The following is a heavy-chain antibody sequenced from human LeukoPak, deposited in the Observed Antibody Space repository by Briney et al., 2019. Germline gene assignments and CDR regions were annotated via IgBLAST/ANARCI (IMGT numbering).Heavy chain of an antibody. CDR1: GVSISSSEW. CDR3: ARSITSSWYGDFQH. Sequence: SETLSLTCAVSGVSISSSEWWIWVRQPPGQGLEWIGEIHRDGRTRYNPSLKSRVTISVDTSKNQFSLKLSSVTAADTAVYYCARSITSSWYGDFQHWGQGTLVTVSS. D-gene: IGHD6-13*01. CDR2: IHRDGRT. J-gene: IGHJ1*01. V-gene: IGHV4-4*02.